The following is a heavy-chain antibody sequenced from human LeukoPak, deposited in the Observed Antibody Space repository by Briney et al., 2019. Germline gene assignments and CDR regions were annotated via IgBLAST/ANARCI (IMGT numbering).Heavy chain of an antibody. CDR3: ARDVDESYYYDSSGNPSGAVDI. CDR2: ISTRGATM. V-gene: IGHV3-48*03. CDR1: GFTFRSYE. J-gene: IGHJ3*02. Sequence: GGSLRLSCAASGFTFRSYEIHWVRQAPGKGLEWISYISTRGATMYYADSVKGRFTISRDNAKNSVYLHMNSLRAEDTAVYYCARDVDESYYYDSSGNPSGAVDIWGQGTTVTVSS. D-gene: IGHD3-22*01.